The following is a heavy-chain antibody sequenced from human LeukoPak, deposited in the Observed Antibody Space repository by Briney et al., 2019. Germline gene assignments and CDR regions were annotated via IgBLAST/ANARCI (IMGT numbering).Heavy chain of an antibody. CDR3: ARVGEITMTAEPSFDY. D-gene: IGHD3-22*01. V-gene: IGHV1-69*13. J-gene: IGHJ4*02. CDR2: IIPIFGTA. CDR1: GGTFSSYA. Sequence: SVTVSCKASGGTFSSYAISWVRQAPGQGLEWMGGIIPIFGTANYAQKFQGRVTITADESTSTAYMELSSLRSEDTAVYYCARVGEITMTAEPSFDYWGQGTLVTVSS.